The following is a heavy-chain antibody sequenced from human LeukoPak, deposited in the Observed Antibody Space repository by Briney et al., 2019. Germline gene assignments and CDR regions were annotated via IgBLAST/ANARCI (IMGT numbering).Heavy chain of an antibody. CDR2: IKQDGSEK. V-gene: IGHV3-7*01. CDR1: GFTFSDYY. CDR3: ARDFERYSSSSLHH. D-gene: IGHD6-6*01. J-gene: IGHJ1*01. Sequence: GGSLRLSCAASGFTFSDYYMTWIRQAPGRGLEWVANIKQDGSEKYYVDSVKGRLTISRDNAKNSLYLQMNSLRAEDTAMYFCARDFERYSSSSLHHWGQGTLVTVSS.